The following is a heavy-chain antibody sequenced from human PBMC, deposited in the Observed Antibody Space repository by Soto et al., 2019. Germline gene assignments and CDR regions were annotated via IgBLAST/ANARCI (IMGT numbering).Heavy chain of an antibody. CDR3: ARRALEPSGHYYPYNWFDS. CDR1: GYVFTKYW. CDR2: IDPADSED. J-gene: IGHJ5*01. Sequence: PGESLKISCKASGYVFTKYWIAWVRQMPGKGLEWIGIIDPADSEDRYSPSFQGQITIQVDKSNSSAYLRWDNLKTSDTATYFCARRALEPSGHYYPYNWFDSWGQGTQVTVSS. D-gene: IGHD3-22*01. V-gene: IGHV5-51*03.